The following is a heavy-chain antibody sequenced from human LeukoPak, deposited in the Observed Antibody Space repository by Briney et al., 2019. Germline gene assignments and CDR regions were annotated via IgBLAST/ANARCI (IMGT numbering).Heavy chain of an antibody. V-gene: IGHV3-30*04. CDR3: ARAPRYPFGESYYYYGMDV. Sequence: GGSLRLSCAASGFTFSSYAMHWVRQAPGKGLEWVAVISYDGSNKYYADSVKGRFTISRDNSKNTLYLQMNSLRAEDTAVYYCARAPRYPFGESYYYYGMDVWGQGTTVTVSS. CDR2: ISYDGSNK. CDR1: GFTFSSYA. D-gene: IGHD3-10*01. J-gene: IGHJ6*02.